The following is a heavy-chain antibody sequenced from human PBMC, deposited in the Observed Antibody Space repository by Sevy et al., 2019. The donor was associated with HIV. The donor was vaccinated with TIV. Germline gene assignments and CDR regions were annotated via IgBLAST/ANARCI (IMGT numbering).Heavy chain of an antibody. V-gene: IGHV4-39*01. CDR1: GGSISSSSYY. Sequence: SEILSLTCTVSGGSISSSSYYWGWIRQPPGKGLEWIGSIYYSGSTYYNPSLKSRVTISVDTSKNQFSLKLSSVTAADTAVYYCARAVLRYFDWLFDAFDIWGQGTMVTVSS. J-gene: IGHJ3*02. CDR3: ARAVLRYFDWLFDAFDI. D-gene: IGHD3-9*01. CDR2: IYYSGST.